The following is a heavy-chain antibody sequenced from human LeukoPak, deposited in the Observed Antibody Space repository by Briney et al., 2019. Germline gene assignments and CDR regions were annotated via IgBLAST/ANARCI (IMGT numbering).Heavy chain of an antibody. V-gene: IGHV4-39*07. CDR1: GGSISNSSYY. D-gene: IGHD2-15*01. CDR2: ICYSGST. Sequence: PSETLSLTCTVSGGSISNSSYYWGWIRQPPGKGLEWIGSICYSGSTYYNPSLKSRVTISVDTSKNQFSLKLSSVTAADTAVYYCARGQGYCSGGSCYSNYWGQGTLVTVSS. CDR3: ARGQGYCSGGSCYSNY. J-gene: IGHJ4*02.